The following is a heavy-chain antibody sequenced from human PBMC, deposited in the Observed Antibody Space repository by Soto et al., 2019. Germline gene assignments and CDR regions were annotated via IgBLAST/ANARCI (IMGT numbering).Heavy chain of an antibody. CDR1: GGSISSGGYY. Sequence: QVQLQESGPGLVKPSQTLSLTCTVSGGSISSGGYYWSWVRQLPGKGLEWIAYIYHSGSAYYNPSLKSRVTXSXAXSXXQFSLKLSSVTAADTAIYYCARENYDSSGRGAFDVWGLGTVVTVSS. V-gene: IGHV4-31*03. J-gene: IGHJ3*01. D-gene: IGHD3-22*01. CDR3: ARENYDSSGRGAFDV. CDR2: IYHSGSA.